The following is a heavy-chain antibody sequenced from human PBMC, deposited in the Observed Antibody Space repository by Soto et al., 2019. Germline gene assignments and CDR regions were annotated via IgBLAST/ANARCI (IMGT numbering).Heavy chain of an antibody. CDR3: ARAIFGAYYFDY. Sequence: SVKVSCKASGGTFSSYAISWVRQAPGQGLEWMGGIIPIFGTANYAQKFQGRVTITADESTSTAYMELCSLRSDDTAVYYCARAIFGAYYFDYWGQGTPVTVSS. V-gene: IGHV1-69*13. CDR2: IIPIFGTA. D-gene: IGHD3-3*01. CDR1: GGTFSSYA. J-gene: IGHJ4*02.